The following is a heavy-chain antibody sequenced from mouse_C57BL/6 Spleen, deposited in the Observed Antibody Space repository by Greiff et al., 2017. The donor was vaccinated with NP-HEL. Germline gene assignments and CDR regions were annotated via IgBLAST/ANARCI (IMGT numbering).Heavy chain of an antibody. J-gene: IGHJ4*01. CDR1: GYAFTNYL. D-gene: IGHD1-1*01. V-gene: IGHV1-54*01. CDR3: ARSGITTVVATPYAREY. CDR2: INPGSGGT. Sequence: VQLQQSGAELVRPGTSVKVSCKASGYAFTNYLIEWVKQRPGQGLEWIGVINPGSGGTNYNEKFKGKVTLTADKSSSTAYMQLSSLTSEDSAVYFCARSGITTVVATPYAREYWGQGTSVTVSS.